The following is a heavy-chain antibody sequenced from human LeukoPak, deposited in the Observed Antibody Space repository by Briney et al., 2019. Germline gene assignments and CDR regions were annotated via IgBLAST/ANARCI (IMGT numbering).Heavy chain of an antibody. V-gene: IGHV3-23*01. CDR1: GFTFNSYA. CDR3: ANRGNTVTTLDY. D-gene: IGHD4-11*01. Sequence: GGSLRLSCAASGFTFNSYAMSWVRQAPGKGLEWVSGVSGSGGTTEYADSVKGRFTISRDNSKNTLYLQMDSLRAEDTAIYYCANRGNTVTTLDYRGQGTLVTVSS. J-gene: IGHJ4*02. CDR2: VSGSGGTT.